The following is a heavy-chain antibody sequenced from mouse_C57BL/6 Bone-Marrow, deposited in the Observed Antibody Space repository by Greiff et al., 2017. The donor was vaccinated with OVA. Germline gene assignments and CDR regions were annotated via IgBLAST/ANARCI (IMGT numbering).Heavy chain of an antibody. CDR3: ARGYYFDY. CDR1: GFTFTDYG. J-gene: IGHJ2*01. Sequence: EVLLVESGGGLVKPGGSLKLSCAASGFTFTDYGMQWVRQAPEQGLEWVAYISSGSSTIYYADTVKGRFTISTDTAKNTLFLQMTSLRAEDTAMYYCARGYYFDYWGQGTTLTVSS. D-gene: IGHD1-2*01. V-gene: IGHV5-17*01. CDR2: ISSGSSTI.